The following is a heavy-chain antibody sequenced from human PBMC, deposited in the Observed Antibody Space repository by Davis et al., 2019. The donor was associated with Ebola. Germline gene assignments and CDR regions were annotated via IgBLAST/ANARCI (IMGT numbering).Heavy chain of an antibody. CDR1: GYSFTSYW. Sequence: GESLKISCKGSGYSFTSYWIGWVRQMPGKGLEWMGIIYPGDSDTRYSPSFQGQVTISADKSISTAYLQWSSLKASDTAMYYCARLEWFGELLIEGFDYWGQGTLVTVSS. CDR3: ARLEWFGELLIEGFDY. V-gene: IGHV5-51*01. J-gene: IGHJ4*02. CDR2: IYPGDSDT. D-gene: IGHD3-10*01.